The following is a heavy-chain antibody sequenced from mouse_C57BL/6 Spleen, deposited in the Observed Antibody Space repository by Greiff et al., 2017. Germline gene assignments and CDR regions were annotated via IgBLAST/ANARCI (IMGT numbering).Heavy chain of an antibody. CDR2: IYPGSGST. CDR3: ARQPTTVVARYFDV. Sequence: QVQLQQPGAELVKPGASVKMSCKASGYTFTSYWITWVKQRPGQGLEWIGDIYPGSGSTNYNEKFKSKATLTVDTSSSTAYMQLSSLTSEDSAVYYCARQPTTVVARYFDVWGTGTTVTVSS. J-gene: IGHJ1*03. D-gene: IGHD1-1*01. V-gene: IGHV1-55*01. CDR1: GYTFTSYW.